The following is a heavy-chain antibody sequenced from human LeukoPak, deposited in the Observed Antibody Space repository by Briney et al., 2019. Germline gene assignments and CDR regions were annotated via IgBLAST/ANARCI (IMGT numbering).Heavy chain of an antibody. CDR2: ISAYNGNT. J-gene: IGHJ3*02. V-gene: IGHV1-18*01. CDR3: ASRRHCRSTSCYSVFDI. Sequence: ASVKVSCKASGYTFTSYGISWVRQAPGQGLEWMGWISAYNGNTNYAQKLQGRVTMTTDTSTSTAYMELRSLRSDDTAVYYCASRRHCRSTSCYSVFDIWGQGTMVTVSS. CDR1: GYTFTSYG. D-gene: IGHD2-2*02.